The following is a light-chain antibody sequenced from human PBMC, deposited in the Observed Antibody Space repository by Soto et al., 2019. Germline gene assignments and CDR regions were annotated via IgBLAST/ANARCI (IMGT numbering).Light chain of an antibody. V-gene: IGKV3-20*01. CDR2: GAS. CDR1: QGVSTNY. J-gene: IGKJ2*01. Sequence: DIVLTQSPGTLSLSPGDRATLSCRASQGVSTNYVAWYQQKPGQSPRLLIYGASSRAAGIPDRFSGSGSGTDFTLTINRVEPEDFAVFYCHQYGHSPYTFGQGTKLEIK. CDR3: HQYGHSPYT.